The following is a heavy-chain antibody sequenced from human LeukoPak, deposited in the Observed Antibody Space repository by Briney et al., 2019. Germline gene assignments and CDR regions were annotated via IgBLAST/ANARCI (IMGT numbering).Heavy chain of an antibody. Sequence: RASVKVSCKASGYNLISYGIIWVRQAPGQGLEWMGWISAYNVNTNYAQKLQGRVTMTTDTSTSTAYMELRSLKSDDTAVYFCARPYDTSGYYNYYFDYWGQGTLVTVSS. CDR1: GYNLISYG. CDR2: ISAYNVNT. V-gene: IGHV1-18*01. D-gene: IGHD3-22*01. J-gene: IGHJ4*02. CDR3: ARPYDTSGYYNYYFDY.